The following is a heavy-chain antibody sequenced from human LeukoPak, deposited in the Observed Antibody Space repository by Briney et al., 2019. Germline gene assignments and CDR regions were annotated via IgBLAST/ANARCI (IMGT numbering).Heavy chain of an antibody. CDR2: IYTSGST. Sequence: SETLSLTCAVSGGSIAIRNYYWSWIRQPAGKGLEWIGRIYTSGSTNYNPSLKSRVTISVDTSKNQFSLKLSSVTAADTAVYYCARAYCSGGSCGFDYWGQGTLVTVSS. V-gene: IGHV4-61*02. CDR3: ARAYCSGGSCGFDY. J-gene: IGHJ4*02. D-gene: IGHD2-15*01. CDR1: GGSIAIRNYY.